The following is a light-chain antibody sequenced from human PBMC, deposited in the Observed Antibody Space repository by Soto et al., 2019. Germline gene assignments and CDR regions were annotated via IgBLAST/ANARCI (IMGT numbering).Light chain of an antibody. CDR3: QKYGSSPLYT. J-gene: IGKJ2*01. CDR1: QSVSSSY. Sequence: EIVLTQSPGTLSLSPGERATLSCRASQSVSSSYLAWYQQKPGQAPRLLIYGASSRATGIPDRCSGSGSGTDFTLSISRLEPEDVAVYYCQKYGSSPLYTFGQGTKLEIK. CDR2: GAS. V-gene: IGKV3-20*01.